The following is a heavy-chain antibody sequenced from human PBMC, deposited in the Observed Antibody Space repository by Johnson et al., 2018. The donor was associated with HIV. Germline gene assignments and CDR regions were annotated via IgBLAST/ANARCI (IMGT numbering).Heavy chain of an antibody. CDR3: VSAGAHLDWVAFDV. D-gene: IGHD3-9*01. Sequence: VQLVESGGGVVQPGRSLRLSCVAYGFTFSDYAMHWVRQAPGKGLEWLAYIPFDGNSQNYADSVKGRFTISRDNSENTLYRQMNSLKAEDTAFYYSVSAGAHLDWVAFDVWGQGTAVTVSS. CDR2: IPFDGNSQ. J-gene: IGHJ3*01. CDR1: GFTFSDYA. V-gene: IGHV3-30*02.